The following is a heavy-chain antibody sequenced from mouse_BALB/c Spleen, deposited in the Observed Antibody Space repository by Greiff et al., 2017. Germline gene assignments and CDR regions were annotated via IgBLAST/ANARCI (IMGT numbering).Heavy chain of an antibody. CDR1: GFTFSSFG. Sequence: EVLLVESGGGLVQPGGSRKLPCAASGFTFSSFGMHWVRQAPEKGLEWVAYISSGSSTIYYADTVKGRFTISRDNPKNTLFLQMTSLRSEDTAMYYCARYRRGAMGYWGQGTSVTVSS. V-gene: IGHV5-17*02. CDR2: ISSGSSTI. J-gene: IGHJ4*01. CDR3: ARYRRGAMGY.